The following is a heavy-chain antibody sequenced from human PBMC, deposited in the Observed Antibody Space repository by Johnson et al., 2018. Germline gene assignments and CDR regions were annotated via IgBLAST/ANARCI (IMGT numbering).Heavy chain of an antibody. Sequence: QVQLQESGPGLVKXSETXSLXCSVSGGSISTYYWSWVRQPVGKGLEWIGHIFISGTTNYNPSLKSRVTMSVDTSKNQFSMKLTSVTAPDTAVYYCAREWFCTNGVCYGMDVWGQGTTVTVSS. CDR2: IFISGTT. D-gene: IGHD2-8*01. CDR1: GGSISTYY. J-gene: IGHJ6*02. CDR3: AREWFCTNGVCYGMDV. V-gene: IGHV4-4*07.